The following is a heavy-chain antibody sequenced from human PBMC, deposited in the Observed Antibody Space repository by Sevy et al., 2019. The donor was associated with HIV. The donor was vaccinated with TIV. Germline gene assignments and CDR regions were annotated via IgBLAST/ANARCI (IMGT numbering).Heavy chain of an antibody. V-gene: IGHV3-7*01. Sequence: GGSLRLSCAASGFTFSTYWMGWVRQAAGKGLELVANVKQDGSEKYYVDSVKGRFTISRDNAKNSLYLQMNSLRVEDTAVYYCVRDGGHTAQKVTSLDYWGQGILVTVS. J-gene: IGHJ4*02. CDR2: VKQDGSEK. CDR1: GFTFSTYW. D-gene: IGHD4-4*01. CDR3: VRDGGHTAQKVTSLDY.